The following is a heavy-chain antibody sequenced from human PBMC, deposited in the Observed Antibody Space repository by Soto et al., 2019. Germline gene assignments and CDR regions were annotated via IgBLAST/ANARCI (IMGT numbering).Heavy chain of an antibody. J-gene: IGHJ4*02. CDR2: IYYSGST. D-gene: IGHD3-10*01. CDR1: GGSIISYY. Sequence: SETLSLTCTVSGGSIISYYWSWIRQPPGKGLEWIGYIYYSGSTNYNPSLKSRVTISVDTSKNQFSLKLSSVTAADTAVYYCARHQHYGSGSYKNFDYWGQGTLVTVSS. CDR3: ARHQHYGSGSYKNFDY. V-gene: IGHV4-59*08.